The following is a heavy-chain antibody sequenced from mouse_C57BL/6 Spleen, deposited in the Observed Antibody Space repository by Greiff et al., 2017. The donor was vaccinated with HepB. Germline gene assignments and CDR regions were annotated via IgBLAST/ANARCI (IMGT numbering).Heavy chain of an antibody. CDR1: GFSLTSYG. D-gene: IGHD4-1*01. J-gene: IGHJ4*01. CDR3: ARESPYLGYAMDY. V-gene: IGHV2-6*03. Sequence: VQGVESGPGLVAPSQSLSITCTVSGFSLTSYGVHWVRQPPGKGLEWLVVIWSDGSTTYNSALKSRLSISKDNSKSQVFLKMNSLQTDDTAMYYCARESPYLGYAMDYWGQGTSVTVSS. CDR2: IWSDGST.